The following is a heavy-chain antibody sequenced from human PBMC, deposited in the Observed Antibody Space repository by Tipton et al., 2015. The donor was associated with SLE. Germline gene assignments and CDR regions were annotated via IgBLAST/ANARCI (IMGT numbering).Heavy chain of an antibody. CDR2: ISHSETT. J-gene: IGHJ4*02. V-gene: IGHV4-38-2*01. D-gene: IGHD7-27*01. Sequence: TLSLTCVVSGYSISSGYFWTWMRQPPGRGLEWIGSISHSETTYSNPSLKSRVTISVDTSKNQFSLKLSPVTAADTAMYYCARLSSGTGDFEHWGQGTLVVVSS. CDR3: ARLSSGTGDFEH. CDR1: GYSISSGYF.